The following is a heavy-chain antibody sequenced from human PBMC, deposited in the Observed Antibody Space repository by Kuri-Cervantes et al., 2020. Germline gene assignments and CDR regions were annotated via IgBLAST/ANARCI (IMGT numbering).Heavy chain of an antibody. CDR3: ARANYDIWSGYSDGFDY. V-gene: IGHV4-61*02. J-gene: IGHJ4*02. Sequence: SETLSLTCTVSGGSISSGSYYWSWIRQPAGKGLEWIGRIYTSGSTNYNPSLKSRVTISVDTSNNQFSLNLDSVTAADTAVYYCARANYDIWSGYSDGFDYWGQGTLVTVSS. D-gene: IGHD3-3*01. CDR1: GGSISSGSYY. CDR2: IYTSGST.